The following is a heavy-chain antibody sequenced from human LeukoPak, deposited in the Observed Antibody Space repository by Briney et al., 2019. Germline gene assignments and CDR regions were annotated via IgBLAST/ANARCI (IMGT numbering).Heavy chain of an antibody. CDR3: ARDVVATILIDY. V-gene: IGHV4-39*01. CDR2: MYYSGST. Sequence: SETLSLTCSVSGGSISSSRYFWGWIRQPPGKGLEWIGSMYYSGSTYYNPSLKSRVTISVDTSKNQFSLQLSSVTAAVTAVYYCARDVVATILIDYWGQGTLVTVSS. J-gene: IGHJ4*02. D-gene: IGHD5-12*01. CDR1: GGSISSSRYF.